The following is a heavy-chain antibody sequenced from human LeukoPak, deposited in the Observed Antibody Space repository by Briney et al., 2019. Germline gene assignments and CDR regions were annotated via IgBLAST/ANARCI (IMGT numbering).Heavy chain of an antibody. CDR3: ARHDSSGYYYEGWFDP. D-gene: IGHD3-22*01. J-gene: IGHJ5*02. CDR2: IYTSGST. Sequence: SETLSLTCTVSGGSISSGSYYWSWIRQPAGKGLEWIGRIYTSGSTNYNPSLKSRVTISVDTSKNQFSLKLSSVTAADTAVYYCARHDSSGYYYEGWFDPWGQGTLVTVSS. V-gene: IGHV4-61*02. CDR1: GGSISSGSYY.